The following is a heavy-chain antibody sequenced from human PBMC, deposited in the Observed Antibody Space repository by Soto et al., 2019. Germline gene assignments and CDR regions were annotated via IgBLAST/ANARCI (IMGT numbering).Heavy chain of an antibody. CDR1: GFTVSSNY. V-gene: IGHV3-53*01. CDR2: IYSGGST. Sequence: GGSLRLSCAASGFTVSSNYMSWVRQAPGKGLEWVSVIYSGGSTYYADSVKGRFTISRDSSKNTLSLQMNSLRAEDTAVYYCARLAYSSSWFDYWGQGTLVTVSS. CDR3: ARLAYSSSWFDY. D-gene: IGHD6-13*01. J-gene: IGHJ4*02.